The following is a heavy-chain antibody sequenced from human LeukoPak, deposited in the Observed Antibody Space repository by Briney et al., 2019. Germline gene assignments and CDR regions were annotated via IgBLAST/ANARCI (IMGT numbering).Heavy chain of an antibody. Sequence: SQTLSLTCAVSGGSISSGGYSWSWIRQPPGKGLEWIGYIYHSGSTYYNPSLKSRVTISVDRSKNQFSLKLSSVTAADTAVYYWAKGSQGGYYFFFDYWGQGTLVTVSS. D-gene: IGHD3-22*01. CDR2: IYHSGST. CDR3: AKGSQGGYYFFFDY. V-gene: IGHV4-30-2*01. CDR1: GGSISSGGYS. J-gene: IGHJ4*02.